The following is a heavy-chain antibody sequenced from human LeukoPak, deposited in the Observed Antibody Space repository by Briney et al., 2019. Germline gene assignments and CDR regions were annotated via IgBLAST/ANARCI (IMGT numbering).Heavy chain of an antibody. Sequence: GRSLRLSCAASGFTFSSYAMHWVRQAPGKGLEWVAVISYDGSNKYYADSVKGRFTISGDNSKNTLYLQMNSLRAEDTAVYYCARSQYYYDSSGYYPYYGMDVWGQGTMVTVSS. D-gene: IGHD3-22*01. CDR3: ARSQYYYDSSGYYPYYGMDV. J-gene: IGHJ6*02. CDR2: ISYDGSNK. CDR1: GFTFSSYA. V-gene: IGHV3-30-3*01.